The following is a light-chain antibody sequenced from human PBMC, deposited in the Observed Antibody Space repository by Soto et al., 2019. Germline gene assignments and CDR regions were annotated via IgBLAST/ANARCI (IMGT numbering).Light chain of an antibody. CDR3: QQYYSYPRT. Sequence: AIRMTQSPSSFSASTGDRVTITCRASQGISSYLAWYQQKPGKAPKLLIYAASTLQSGVPSRFSGSGSGTDFNLTIRCLQSEDFATYYCQQYYSYPRTFGQGTKVEIK. J-gene: IGKJ1*01. CDR2: AAS. V-gene: IGKV1-8*01. CDR1: QGISSY.